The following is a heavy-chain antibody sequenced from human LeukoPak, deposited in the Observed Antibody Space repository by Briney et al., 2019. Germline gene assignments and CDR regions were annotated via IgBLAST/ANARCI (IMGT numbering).Heavy chain of an antibody. CDR3: AKDRTVFRGITYYFDY. Sequence: SGGSLRLSCAASGFTFSNYALSWVRQAPGEGLEWVSAISASGTSTYYADSVKGRFTISKDNSKNTLYLQMNSLRADDTAVYYCAKDRTVFRGITYYFDYWGQGTLVTVSS. V-gene: IGHV3-23*01. CDR2: ISASGTST. D-gene: IGHD3-10*01. J-gene: IGHJ4*02. CDR1: GFTFSNYA.